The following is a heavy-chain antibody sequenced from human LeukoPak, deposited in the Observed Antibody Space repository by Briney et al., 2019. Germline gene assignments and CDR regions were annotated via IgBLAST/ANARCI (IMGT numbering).Heavy chain of an antibody. D-gene: IGHD3-3*01. CDR2: INPNSGGT. V-gene: IGHV1-2*02. CDR1: GYTFTGYY. Sequence: ASVKVSCKASGYTFTGYYMHWVRQAPGQGLEWMGWINPNSGGTNYAQKFQGRVTMTRDTSISTAYMELSRLRSDDTAVYYCARAIYDLWSGYYVGGDYWGQGTLVTVSS. CDR3: ARAIYDLWSGYYVGGDY. J-gene: IGHJ4*02.